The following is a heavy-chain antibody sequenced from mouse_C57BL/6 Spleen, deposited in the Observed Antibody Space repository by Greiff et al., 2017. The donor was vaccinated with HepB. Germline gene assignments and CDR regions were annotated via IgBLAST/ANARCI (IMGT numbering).Heavy chain of an antibody. CDR1: GYAFSSSW. CDR3: AHYDYDGPWFAY. V-gene: IGHV1-82*01. J-gene: IGHJ3*01. D-gene: IGHD2-4*01. CDR2: IYPGDGDT. Sequence: VKLVESGPELVKPGASVKISCKASGYAFSSSWMNWVKQRPGKGLEWIGRIYPGDGDTNYNGKFKGKATLTADKSSSTAYMQLSSLTSEDSAVYFCAHYDYDGPWFAYWGQGTLVTVSA.